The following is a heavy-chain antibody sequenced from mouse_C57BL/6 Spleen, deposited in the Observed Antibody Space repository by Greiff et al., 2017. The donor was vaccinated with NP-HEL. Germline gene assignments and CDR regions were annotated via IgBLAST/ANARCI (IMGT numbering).Heavy chain of an antibody. Sequence: QVQLQQPGAELVKPGASVKVSCKASGYTFTSYWMHWVKQRPGQGLEWIGRIHPSDSDTNYNQKFKGKATLTVDTSSSTAYMQLMSLTSEDSAVYYCAIWGYGSSSWFAYWGQGTLVTVSA. D-gene: IGHD1-1*01. CDR1: GYTFTSYW. CDR3: AIWGYGSSSWFAY. V-gene: IGHV1-74*01. CDR2: IHPSDSDT. J-gene: IGHJ3*01.